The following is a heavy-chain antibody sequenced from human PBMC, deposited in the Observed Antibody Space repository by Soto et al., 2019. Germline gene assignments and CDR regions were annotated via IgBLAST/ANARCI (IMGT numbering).Heavy chain of an antibody. CDR1: GFTFSNYA. CDR2: ISGSGGST. D-gene: IGHD6-13*01. CDR3: ANDQGSSCYELDY. J-gene: IGHJ4*02. Sequence: EVQLLESGGGLVQPGGSLRLSCAASGFTFSNYAVTWVRQAPGKGLEWVSTISGSGGSTYYADSVKGRFTISRDNSKNTLDLQMNSLRAEDTAVYYWANDQGSSCYELDYWGQGTLVTVSS. V-gene: IGHV3-23*01.